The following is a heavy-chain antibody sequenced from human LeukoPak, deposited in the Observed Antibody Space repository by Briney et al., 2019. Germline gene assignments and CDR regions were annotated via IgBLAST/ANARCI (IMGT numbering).Heavy chain of an antibody. Sequence: GGSLRLSCAASGFTFSSYAMSWVRQAPGKGLEWVSTIGTSADTYYPDSAKGRFTISRDNSRNTLDLQMNSLRADDTAVYYCAKNVPGRAIDDWGQGTLVTVST. D-gene: IGHD2-15*01. CDR2: IGTSADT. CDR3: AKNVPGRAIDD. J-gene: IGHJ4*02. V-gene: IGHV3-23*01. CDR1: GFTFSSYA.